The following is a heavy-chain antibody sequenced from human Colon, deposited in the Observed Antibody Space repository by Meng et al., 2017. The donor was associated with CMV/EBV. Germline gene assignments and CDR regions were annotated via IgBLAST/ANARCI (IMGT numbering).Heavy chain of an antibody. CDR2: IKQDGSEK. CDR3: ARDQEWELLQANYGLDV. CDR1: GFTFSTYW. V-gene: IGHV3-7*01. Sequence: GESLKISCTASGFTFSTYWMSWVRQAPGKGLEWVANIKQDGSEKHYVASVEGRFTISRDNAKNSLYLQMDSLRADDTAVYYCARDQEWELLQANYGLDVWGQGTTVTVSS. J-gene: IGHJ6*02. D-gene: IGHD1-26*01.